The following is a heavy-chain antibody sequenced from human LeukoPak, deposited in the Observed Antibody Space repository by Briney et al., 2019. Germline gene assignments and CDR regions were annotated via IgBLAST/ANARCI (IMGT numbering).Heavy chain of an antibody. V-gene: IGHV1-18*01. CDR2: ISAYNGNT. J-gene: IGHJ4*02. CDR3: ARDRSWGIAAAGSQVY. Sequence: AAVKVSCKASGYTFTSYGISWVRQAPGQGLEWMGWISAYNGNTNYAQKLQGRVTMTTDTSTSTAYMELRSLRSDDTAVYYCARDRSWGIAAAGSQVYWGQGTLVTVSS. D-gene: IGHD6-13*01. CDR1: GYTFTSYG.